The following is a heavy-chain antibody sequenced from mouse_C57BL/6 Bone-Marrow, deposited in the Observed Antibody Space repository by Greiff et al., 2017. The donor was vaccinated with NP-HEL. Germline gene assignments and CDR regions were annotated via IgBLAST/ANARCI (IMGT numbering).Heavy chain of an antibody. J-gene: IGHJ2*01. CDR3: SSGGSTLYYFDY. V-gene: IGHV1-82*01. D-gene: IGHD1-1*01. CDR1: GYAFSSSW. CDR2: IYPGDGDT. Sequence: LVESGPELVKPGASVKISCKASGYAFSSSWMNWVKQRPGKGLEWIGRIYPGDGDTNYNGKFKGKATLTAYKSSSTAYMQHSSLTSEDSAVYFCSSGGSTLYYFDYWGQGTTLTVSS.